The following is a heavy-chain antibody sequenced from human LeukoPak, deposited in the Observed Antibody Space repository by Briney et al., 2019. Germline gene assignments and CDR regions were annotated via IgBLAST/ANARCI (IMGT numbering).Heavy chain of an antibody. J-gene: IGHJ4*02. CDR1: GGSISSGDHY. Sequence: SETLSLTCTVSGGSISSGDHYWSWIRQPPGKGLEWIGYIYYSGSTYYNPSLKSRVTISVDTSKNQFSLKLSSVTAADTAVYYCARQYNWNYGLDYWGQGTLVTVSS. D-gene: IGHD1-7*01. CDR2: IYYSGST. V-gene: IGHV4-30-4*08. CDR3: ARQYNWNYGLDY.